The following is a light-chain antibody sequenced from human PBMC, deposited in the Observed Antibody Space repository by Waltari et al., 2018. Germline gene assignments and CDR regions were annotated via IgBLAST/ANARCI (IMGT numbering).Light chain of an antibody. J-gene: IGKJ3*01. CDR2: DAS. V-gene: IGKV3-11*01. Sequence: EIVLTQSPATLSLSPGERATLSCRASQSVSSYLAWYQQKPGQAPRLLIYDASNRATGIPARFSGSGSATDFTLTISSLEPEDFAVYYCQQRSTPFTFGPGTKVDIK. CDR3: QQRSTPFT. CDR1: QSVSSY.